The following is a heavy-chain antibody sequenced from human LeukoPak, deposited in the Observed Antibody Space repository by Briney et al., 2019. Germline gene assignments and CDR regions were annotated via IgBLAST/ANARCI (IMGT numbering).Heavy chain of an antibody. CDR2: ISSISSYI. J-gene: IGHJ6*02. V-gene: IGHV3-21*01. CDR1: GFTFSSYS. Sequence: GGSLRLSCAASGFTFSSYSMNWGRQAPGKGLEWVSSISSISSYIYYADSVKGRFTISRDNAKNSLYLQMNSLRAEDTAVYYCARDDIVVVPAANYYYYGMDVWGQGTTVTVSS. CDR3: ARDDIVVVPAANYYYYGMDV. D-gene: IGHD2-2*01.